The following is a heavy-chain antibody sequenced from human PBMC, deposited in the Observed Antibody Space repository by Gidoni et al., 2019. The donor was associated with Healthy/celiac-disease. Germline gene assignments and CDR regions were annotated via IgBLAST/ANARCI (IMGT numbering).Heavy chain of an antibody. CDR1: GGTCSSYA. CDR2: IIPIFGTA. Sequence: QVQLVQSGAEVKKPGSSVKVSCQASGGTCSSYAISWGRQAPGQGLEWMGGIIPIFGTANYAQKFQGRVTITADESTSTAYMELSSLRSEDTAVYYCAREDLGRSQVARPYYYYGMDVWGQGTTVTVSS. V-gene: IGHV1-69*01. CDR3: AREDLGRSQVARPYYYYGMDV. J-gene: IGHJ6*02. D-gene: IGHD1-26*01.